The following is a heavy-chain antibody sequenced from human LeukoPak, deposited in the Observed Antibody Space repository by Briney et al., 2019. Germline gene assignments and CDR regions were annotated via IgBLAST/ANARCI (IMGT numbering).Heavy chain of an antibody. J-gene: IGHJ4*02. CDR2: INPNSGGT. D-gene: IGHD6-19*01. Sequence: GASVKVSCKASGYTFTGYYMHWVRQAPGQGLEWMGWINPNSGGTNYAQKFQGRVTMTRNTSISTAYMELSSLRSEDTAVYYCARGLGAWYEHDYWGQGTLVTVSS. CDR1: GYTFTGYY. CDR3: ARGLGAWYEHDY. V-gene: IGHV1-2*02.